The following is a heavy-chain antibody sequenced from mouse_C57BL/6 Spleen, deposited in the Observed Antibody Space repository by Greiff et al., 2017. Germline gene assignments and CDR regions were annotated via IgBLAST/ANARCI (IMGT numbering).Heavy chain of an antibody. CDR3: ARQVQIIGHFDY. Sequence: EVMLVESGGGLVKPGGSLKLSCAASGFTFSSYTMSWVRQTPEKRLEWVATISGGGGNTYYPDSVKGRFTISRDKAKNTLYLQRSSLRSEDTALYYCARQVQIIGHFDYWGQGTTLTVSS. CDR1: GFTFSSYT. J-gene: IGHJ2*01. V-gene: IGHV5-9*01. D-gene: IGHD2-14*01. CDR2: ISGGGGNT.